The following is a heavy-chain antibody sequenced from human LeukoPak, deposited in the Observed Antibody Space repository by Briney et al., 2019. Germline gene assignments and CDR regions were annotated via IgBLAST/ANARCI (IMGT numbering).Heavy chain of an antibody. CDR1: GFTFDDYT. D-gene: IGHD3-10*01. CDR3: ARSLRVRGVPDYMDV. V-gene: IGHV3-53*01. J-gene: IGHJ6*03. Sequence: GGSLRLSCAASGFTFDDYTMHWVRQAPGKGLEWVSVIYKNAITYHADTVKGRFTISRDNAKNMLYLQMNSLRADDTAVYYCARSLRVRGVPDYMDVWGKGTTVIISS. CDR2: IYKNAIT.